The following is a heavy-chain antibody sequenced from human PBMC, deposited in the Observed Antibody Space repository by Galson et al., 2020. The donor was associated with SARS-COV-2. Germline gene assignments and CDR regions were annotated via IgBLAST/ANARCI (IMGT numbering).Heavy chain of an antibody. D-gene: IGHD2-15*01. J-gene: IGHJ4*02. CDR1: GFTFKEYW. Sequence: GESPKTPCVVSGFTFKEYWMNWIRQAPGKGLEWVANIRGDGSETNYVDSVKGRFSISRDNAVDTLYLEMNSLRVEDTAVYYCTREGWQGGYWGQGSRVTVSS. CDR2: IRGDGSET. V-gene: IGHV3-7*01. CDR3: TREGWQGGY.